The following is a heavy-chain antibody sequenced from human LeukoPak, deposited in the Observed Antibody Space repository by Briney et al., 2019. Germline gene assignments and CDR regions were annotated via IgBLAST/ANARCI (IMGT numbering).Heavy chain of an antibody. V-gene: IGHV4-34*01. J-gene: IGHJ5*02. D-gene: IGHD2-2*02. Sequence: PSETLSLTCAVYGGSFSGYYWSWIRQPPGKGLEWIGEINHSGSTNYNPSLKSRVTISVDTSKNQFSLKLSSVTAANTAVYYCARFRDCSSTSCYTAPWFDPWGQGTLVIVSS. CDR3: ARFRDCSSTSCYTAPWFDP. CDR2: INHSGST. CDR1: GGSFSGYY.